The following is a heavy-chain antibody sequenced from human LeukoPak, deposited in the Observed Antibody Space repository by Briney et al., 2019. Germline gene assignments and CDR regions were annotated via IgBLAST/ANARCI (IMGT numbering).Heavy chain of an antibody. CDR3: TTDGGRYFVWLFVC. Sequence: GGSLRLSCAASGFTFDNSWMRWVRQAPGKGLEWVACIKSKTDGGTTDYAAPVKGRFTILRDNSKNTLYLQMNSLKGEDTAVYYCTTDGGRYFVWLFVCWGQGTLVTVSS. J-gene: IGHJ4*02. V-gene: IGHV3-15*01. CDR2: IKSKTDGGTT. CDR1: GFTFDNSW. D-gene: IGHD3-9*01.